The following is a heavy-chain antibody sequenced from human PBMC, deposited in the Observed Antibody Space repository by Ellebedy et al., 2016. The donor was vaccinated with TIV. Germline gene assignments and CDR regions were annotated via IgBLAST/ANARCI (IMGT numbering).Heavy chain of an antibody. V-gene: IGHV3-23*01. D-gene: IGHD3-16*01. CDR3: ARDPGGVGPAFDI. J-gene: IGHJ3*02. CDR2: LYGSGRGI. Sequence: PGGSLRLSCAASGFTFSSFAMGWVRQTPGKGLEGVSGLYGSGRGIFYSDSVRGRFTVSRDNSKNTLYLHMNSLSVEDTAIYSCARDPGGVGPAFDIWGQGTLVFVSS. CDR1: GFTFSSFA.